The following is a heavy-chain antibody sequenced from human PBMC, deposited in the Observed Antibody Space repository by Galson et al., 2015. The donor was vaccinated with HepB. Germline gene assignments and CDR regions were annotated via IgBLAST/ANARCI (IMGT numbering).Heavy chain of an antibody. Sequence: SLRLSCAASGFTFSNFAMSWVRQAPGKGLEWVSTFTGGGRGASYADSVKGRFTISKDNSKNTLYLQMNSLRAEDTAIYYCAKQSPYYFDWWGQGALVAVSS. CDR2: FTGGGRGA. V-gene: IGHV3-23*01. J-gene: IGHJ4*02. CDR3: AKQSPYYFDW. CDR1: GFTFSNFA.